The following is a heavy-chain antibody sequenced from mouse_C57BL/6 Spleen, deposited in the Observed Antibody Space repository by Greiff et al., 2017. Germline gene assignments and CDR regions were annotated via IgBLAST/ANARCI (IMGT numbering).Heavy chain of an antibody. CDR1: GYAFSSYW. D-gene: IGHD2-1*01. CDR3: ARDVDGNYDYYAMDY. J-gene: IGHJ4*01. Sequence: QVQLQQSGAELVKPGASVKISCKASGYAFSSYWMNWVKQRPGKGLEWIGQIYPGDGDTNYNRKFKGKATLTADKSSSTAYMQLSSLTSEDSAVYFCARDVDGNYDYYAMDYWGQGTSVTVSS. V-gene: IGHV1-80*01. CDR2: IYPGDGDT.